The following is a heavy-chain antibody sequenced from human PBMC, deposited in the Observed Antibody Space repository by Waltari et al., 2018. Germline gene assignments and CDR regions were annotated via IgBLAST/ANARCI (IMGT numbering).Heavy chain of an antibody. CDR1: GFTFGDYA. J-gene: IGHJ6*03. CDR3: ASGWELLNYYMDV. V-gene: IGHV3-49*04. D-gene: IGHD1-26*01. Sequence: EVQLVESGGGLVQPGRSLRLSCTASGFTFGDYAMSWVRQAPGKGLEWVGFIRSKAYGGTTEYAASVKGRFTISRDDSKSIAYLQMNSLKTEDTAVYYCASGWELLNYYMDVWGKGTTVTVSS. CDR2: IRSKAYGGTT.